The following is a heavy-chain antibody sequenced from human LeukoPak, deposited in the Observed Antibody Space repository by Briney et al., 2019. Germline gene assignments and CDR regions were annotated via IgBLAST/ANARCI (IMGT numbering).Heavy chain of an antibody. CDR1: GFTFSSYG. Sequence: GGSLRLSCAASGFTFSSYGMSWVRQAPGKGLEWVSAISGSGASTYYADSVKGRFTISRDNSKNTLYLQMNSLRAEDTAVYYCTKGLDYGDSVFDYWGQGTLVTVSS. V-gene: IGHV3-23*01. CDR3: TKGLDYGDSVFDY. D-gene: IGHD4-17*01. CDR2: ISGSGAST. J-gene: IGHJ4*02.